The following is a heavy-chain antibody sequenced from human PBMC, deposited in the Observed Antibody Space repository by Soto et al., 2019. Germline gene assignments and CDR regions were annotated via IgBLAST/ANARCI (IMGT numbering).Heavy chain of an antibody. J-gene: IGHJ4*02. CDR1: GGSISGSD. CDR2: IHYSGST. D-gene: IGHD2-15*01. Sequence: SEPLSLTWTVSGGSISGSDGSWIRQTPWKLLEWICYIHYSGSTNYNPSLKSRVTMSVDSAKNQFSLELNSVSAADTAVYFCAKYRRTDAEGYSFDYWGQGALVTVSS. V-gene: IGHV4-59*01. CDR3: AKYRRTDAEGYSFDY.